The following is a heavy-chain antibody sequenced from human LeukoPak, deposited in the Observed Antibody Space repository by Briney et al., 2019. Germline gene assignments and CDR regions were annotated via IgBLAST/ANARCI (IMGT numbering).Heavy chain of an antibody. Sequence: GGSLRLSCAASGFTFSSYSMNWVRQAPGKGLEWVSYISSSISTIYYADSVKGRFTISRDNAKKSLYLQMNSLTTEDTAVYYCVRSPGDGVDFDYRGQGTLVTVSS. J-gene: IGHJ4*02. CDR2: ISSSISTI. D-gene: IGHD3-10*01. CDR3: VRSPGDGVDFDY. V-gene: IGHV3-48*01. CDR1: GFTFSSYS.